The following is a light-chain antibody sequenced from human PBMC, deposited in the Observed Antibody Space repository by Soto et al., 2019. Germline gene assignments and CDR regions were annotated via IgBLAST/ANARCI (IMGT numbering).Light chain of an antibody. V-gene: IGKV1-5*03. J-gene: IGKJ1*01. Sequence: DIQMTQSPSTLSASEGDRVTISCRASQSVSIWLAWYQQKPGRAPKLLIYKSSILESGVPSRFNDSESGTEFTLTIRSLQYDVFANYYPQKFKTSPWTYGQGTKVDIK. CDR2: KSS. CDR3: QKFKTSPWT. CDR1: QSVSIW.